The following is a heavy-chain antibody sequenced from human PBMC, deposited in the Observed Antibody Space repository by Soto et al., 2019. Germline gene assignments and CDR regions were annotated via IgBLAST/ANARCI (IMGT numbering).Heavy chain of an antibody. Sequence: GGSLTLSCAASGFTFSNAWMNWVRQAPGKGLEWVGRIKSKTDGGTTDYAATVKGRFTISRDDSKNTLYLQMNSLKTEDTAVYYCTTDGELLNYYYGMDVWGQGTTVTVSS. J-gene: IGHJ6*02. CDR2: IKSKTDGGTT. V-gene: IGHV3-15*07. CDR1: GFTFSNAW. D-gene: IGHD1-26*01. CDR3: TTDGELLNYYYGMDV.